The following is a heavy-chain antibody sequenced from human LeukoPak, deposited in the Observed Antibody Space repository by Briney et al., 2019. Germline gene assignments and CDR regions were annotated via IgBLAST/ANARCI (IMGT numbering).Heavy chain of an antibody. CDR3: ARRNLFDY. V-gene: IGHV3-7*01. J-gene: IGHJ4*02. D-gene: IGHD1-14*01. Sequence: GGSLRLSCVASGFTFRDYWMTWVRQAPGQGLECVANIKYDGSDKYYVDSVKGRFTISRDNAKNSVYLQMNSLRVEDTAVYYCARRNLFDYWGQGTVVTVSS. CDR1: GFTFRDYW. CDR2: IKYDGSDK.